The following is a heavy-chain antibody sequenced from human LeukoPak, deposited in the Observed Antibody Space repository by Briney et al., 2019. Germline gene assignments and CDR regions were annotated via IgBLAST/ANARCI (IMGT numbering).Heavy chain of an antibody. CDR3: ARDQGRGRKWGNFDY. J-gene: IGHJ4*02. V-gene: IGHV7-4-1*02. D-gene: IGHD3-10*01. CDR2: INTNTGNP. CDR1: GYTFTSYA. Sequence: ASVKVSCKASGYTFTSYAMNWVRQAPGQGLEWMGWINTNTGNPTYAQGFTGRFVFSLDTSVSTAYLQISSLKAENTAVYYCARDQGRGRKWGNFDYWGQGTLVTVSS.